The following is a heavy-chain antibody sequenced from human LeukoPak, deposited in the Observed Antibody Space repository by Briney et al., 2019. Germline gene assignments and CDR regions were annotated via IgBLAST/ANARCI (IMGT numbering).Heavy chain of an antibody. CDR3: ATYLPRMLRVVIISYRVMDL. V-gene: IGHV3-30-3*01. CDR2: ISQDGSNT. CDR1: SFTISVYT. D-gene: IGHD3-3*01. J-gene: IGHJ6*02. Sequence: QTGGSVTLYCSASSFTISVYTMLWHRQAPGKGLEWVAVISQDGSNTYYADSVKGRFTISRDNSKNTLYLRISSLRAEDTAVYYCATYLPRMLRVVIISYRVMDLWGQGTTVTVSS.